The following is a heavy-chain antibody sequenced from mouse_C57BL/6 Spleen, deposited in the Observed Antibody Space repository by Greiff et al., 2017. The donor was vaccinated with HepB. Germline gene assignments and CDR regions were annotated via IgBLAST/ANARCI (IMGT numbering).Heavy chain of an antibody. Sequence: EVKVVESGGGLVKPGGSLKLSCAASGFTFSDYGMHWVRQAPEKGLEWVAYISSGSSTIYYADTVKGRFTISRDNAKNTLFLQMTSLRSEDTAMYYCARPLTGPSWFAYWGQGTLVTVSA. V-gene: IGHV5-17*01. CDR1: GFTFSDYG. D-gene: IGHD4-1*01. J-gene: IGHJ3*01. CDR2: ISSGSSTI. CDR3: ARPLTGPSWFAY.